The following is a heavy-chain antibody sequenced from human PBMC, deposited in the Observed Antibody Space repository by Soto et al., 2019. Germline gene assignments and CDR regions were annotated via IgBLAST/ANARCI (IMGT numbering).Heavy chain of an antibody. Sequence: ASAKVSCKAVGYTFTNFYIHWVRQAPGQGLEWMGLMKPSDGSTTYAQKFQGRVTMTRGTSTSTVYMDLSSLRSENTAVYYRAKKEYISIWYGIDDWGQGTLVTVSS. CDR3: AKKEYISIWYGIDD. V-gene: IGHV1-46*01. D-gene: IGHD6-6*01. CDR1: GYTFTNFY. CDR2: MKPSDGST. J-gene: IGHJ4*02.